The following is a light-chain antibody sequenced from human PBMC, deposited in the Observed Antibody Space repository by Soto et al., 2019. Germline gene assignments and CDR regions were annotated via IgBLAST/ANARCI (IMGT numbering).Light chain of an antibody. CDR2: DAS. J-gene: IGKJ3*01. Sequence: DIQMTQSPSSLSASVGDRVTISCQASQDIINFLNWYQQKPGKAPKLLIYDASNLETGVPSRFSGSGSGTDFTFTISSLQPEDIATYYCQQYDNLPSTFGPGTKVDLK. CDR3: QQYDNLPST. CDR1: QDIINF. V-gene: IGKV1-33*01.